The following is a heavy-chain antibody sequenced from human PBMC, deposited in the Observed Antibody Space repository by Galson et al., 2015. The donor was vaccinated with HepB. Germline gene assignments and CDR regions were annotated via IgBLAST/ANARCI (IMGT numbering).Heavy chain of an antibody. V-gene: IGHV3-30*03. Sequence: SLRLSCAASGFTFSSYSMNWVRQAPGKGLEWVAVISYDGSNKYYADSVKGRFTISRDNSKNTLYLQMNSLRAEDTAVYYCARDRQQLVLSHWGQGTLVTVSS. CDR3: ARDRQQLVLSH. J-gene: IGHJ4*02. CDR1: GFTFSSYS. CDR2: ISYDGSNK. D-gene: IGHD6-13*01.